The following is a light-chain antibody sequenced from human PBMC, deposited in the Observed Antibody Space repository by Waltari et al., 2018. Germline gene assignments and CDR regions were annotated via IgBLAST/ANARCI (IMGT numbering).Light chain of an antibody. J-gene: IGLJ1*01. CDR3: SSYTSTSTLV. Sequence: QSALTQPASVSGSPGQSITISSTGTSSDVGGYDYVSWYQHRPAQAPQPLIFDVSYPPSGVSTRFSGSKSGNTASLTISGLQAEDEADYSCSSYTSTSTLVFGSGTKVTVL. V-gene: IGLV2-14*03. CDR1: SSDVGGYDY. CDR2: DVS.